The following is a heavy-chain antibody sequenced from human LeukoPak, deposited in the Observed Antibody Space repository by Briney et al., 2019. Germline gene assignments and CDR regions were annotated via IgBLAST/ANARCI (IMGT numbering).Heavy chain of an antibody. CDR1: GFTFSSYA. Sequence: GGSLRLSCAASGFTFSSYAMSWVRQAPGKGLEGVSAISGSGGSTYYADSVKGRFTSSRDNSKNTLYLQMNSLRAEDTAVYYCAKGATLPAAIWMGDYWGQGTLVTVSS. J-gene: IGHJ4*02. V-gene: IGHV3-23*01. CDR3: AKGATLPAAIWMGDY. CDR2: ISGSGGST. D-gene: IGHD2-2*02.